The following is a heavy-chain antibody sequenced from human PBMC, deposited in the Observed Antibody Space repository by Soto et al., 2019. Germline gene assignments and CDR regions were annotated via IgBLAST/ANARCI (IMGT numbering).Heavy chain of an antibody. CDR2: ISSSSSYI. D-gene: IGHD6-6*01. V-gene: IGHV3-21*01. CDR3: ARDEGAYSSSSGSYYYYMDV. J-gene: IGHJ6*03. CDR1: GFTFSSYS. Sequence: PGGSLRLSCAASGFTFSSYSMNWVRQAPGKGLEWVSSISSSSSYIYYADSVKGRFTISRDNTKNSLYLQMNSLRAEDTAVYYCARDEGAYSSSSGSYYYYMDVWGKGTTVTVSS.